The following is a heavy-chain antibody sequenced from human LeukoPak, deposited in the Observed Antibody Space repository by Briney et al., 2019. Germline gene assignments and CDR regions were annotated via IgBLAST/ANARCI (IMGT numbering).Heavy chain of an antibody. D-gene: IGHD3-16*02. CDR3: AKERWDLSSYYYYYYGMDV. CDR1: GFTFSSYA. Sequence: PGGSLRLSCAASGFTFSSYAMSWVRQAPGKGLEWVSAISGSGGSTYYADSVKGRFTISRDNSKNTLYLQMNSLRAEDTAVYYCAKERWDLSSYYYYYYGMDVWGQGTTVTVSS. V-gene: IGHV3-23*01. CDR2: ISGSGGST. J-gene: IGHJ6*02.